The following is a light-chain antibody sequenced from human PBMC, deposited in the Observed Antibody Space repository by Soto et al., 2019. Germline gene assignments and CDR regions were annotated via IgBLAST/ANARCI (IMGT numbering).Light chain of an antibody. CDR2: EVS. Sequence: QSALTQPPSASGSPGQSVTISCTGTSSDVGGYNYVSWYQQHPGKAPKLMIYEVSKRPSGVPDLFSGSKSGNTASLTVSGHEAEDEADYYCSSYAGSNNLVFGGGTKLTVL. CDR1: SSDVGGYNY. V-gene: IGLV2-8*01. CDR3: SSYAGSNNLV. J-gene: IGLJ2*01.